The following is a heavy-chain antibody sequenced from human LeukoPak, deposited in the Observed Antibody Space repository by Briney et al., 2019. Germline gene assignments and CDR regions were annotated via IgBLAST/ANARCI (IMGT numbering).Heavy chain of an antibody. CDR2: INHSGST. D-gene: IGHD5-24*01. Sequence: SETLSLTCAVYGGSFSGYYWSWIRQPPGKGLEWIGEINHSGSTNYNPSLKSRVTISVNKSKNQFSLKLSSVTAADTAVYFCAKDGRDGYNHPSYYFDYWGQGTLVTVSS. J-gene: IGHJ4*02. CDR1: GGSFSGYY. CDR3: AKDGRDGYNHPSYYFDY. V-gene: IGHV4-34*01.